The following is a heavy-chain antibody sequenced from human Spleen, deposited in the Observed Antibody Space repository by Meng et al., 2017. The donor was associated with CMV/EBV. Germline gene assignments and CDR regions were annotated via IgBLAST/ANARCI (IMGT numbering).Heavy chain of an antibody. D-gene: IGHD6-6*01. J-gene: IGHJ4*02. V-gene: IGHV3-23*01. Sequence: SGFTFRIHAMTWVRQPPGKGLEWVSSISGSGDRTYYADSVKGRFTISRDNSRNTLYLQMNSLRAEDTAVYYCAKYTSSSGEGYFDYWGQGTLVTVSS. CDR2: ISGSGDRT. CDR3: AKYTSSSGEGYFDY. CDR1: GFTFRIHA.